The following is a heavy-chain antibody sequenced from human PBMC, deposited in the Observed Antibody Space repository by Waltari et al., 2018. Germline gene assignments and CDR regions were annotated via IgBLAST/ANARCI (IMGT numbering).Heavy chain of an antibody. D-gene: IGHD3-3*01. Sequence: QVRLQESGPGLAKPSETLSLLCDVYVYFISSGYYWAWSRQPPGKGLEWIGSIYHRGRTYYSPSLKRRITLSVDTSKNQFSLKLSSVTAADTAVYYCARELATIFGDVMIPFGGYEIWGHGATVAVSS. V-gene: IGHV4-38-2*02. CDR2: IYHRGRT. J-gene: IGHJ3*02. CDR3: ARELATIFGDVMIPFGGYEI. CDR1: VYFISSGYY.